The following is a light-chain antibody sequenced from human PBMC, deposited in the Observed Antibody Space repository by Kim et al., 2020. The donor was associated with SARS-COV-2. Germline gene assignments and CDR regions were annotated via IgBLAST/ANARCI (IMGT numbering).Light chain of an antibody. CDR3: QQYGNSPRT. J-gene: IGKJ1*01. Sequence: SPGERATLSCRASQSVSSNYLAWYQRKPGQAPRLFIYGASSRAIGIPDRFSGSGSGTDFTLTINRLEPEDFAVYYCQQYGNSPRTFGQGTKVDIK. CDR1: QSVSSNY. V-gene: IGKV3-20*01. CDR2: GAS.